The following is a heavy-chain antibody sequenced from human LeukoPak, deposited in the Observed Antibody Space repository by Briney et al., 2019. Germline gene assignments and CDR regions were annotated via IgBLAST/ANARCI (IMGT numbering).Heavy chain of an antibody. CDR2: ISSSSSYI. D-gene: IGHD5-18*01. J-gene: IGHJ5*02. Sequence: GGSLRLSCAASGFTFSSYSMNWVRQAPGKGLEWVSSISSSSSYIYYAVSVKGRFTISRDNAKNSLYLQMNSLRAEDTAVYYCARLVELWPYNWFDPWGQGTLVTVSS. CDR1: GFTFSSYS. CDR3: ARLVELWPYNWFDP. V-gene: IGHV3-21*01.